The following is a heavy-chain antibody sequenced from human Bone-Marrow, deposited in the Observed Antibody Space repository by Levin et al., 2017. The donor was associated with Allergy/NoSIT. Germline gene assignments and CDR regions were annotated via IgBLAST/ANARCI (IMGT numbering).Heavy chain of an antibody. CDR2: INTNTGNP. CDR3: ARDRHYNPRYGVDI. V-gene: IGHV7-4-1*02. D-gene: IGHD5-24*01. CDR1: GYIFSSQA. J-gene: IGHJ3*02. Sequence: PGESLKISCKATGYIFSSQAIHWVRQAPGQGLEWMGWINTNTGNPTYAQGHTGRFVFSLDSSDNTAHLQISGLQTEDTAVYYCARDRHYNPRYGVDIWGQGTRVTVSS.